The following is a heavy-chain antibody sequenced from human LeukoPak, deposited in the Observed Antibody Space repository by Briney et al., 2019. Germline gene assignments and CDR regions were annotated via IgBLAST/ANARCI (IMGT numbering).Heavy chain of an antibody. CDR1: GFTFSNAW. D-gene: IGHD1-26*01. CDR3: ARSGSFGYYFEY. J-gene: IGHJ4*02. CDR2: ISSSSDTI. Sequence: GGSLRLSCAASGFTFSNAWMNWARQAPGKGLEWISFISSSSDTIYYAESVKGRFTISRDNAKTLMSLQMNSLKDEDTALYFCARSGSFGYYFEYWGQGTPVTVSS. V-gene: IGHV3-48*02.